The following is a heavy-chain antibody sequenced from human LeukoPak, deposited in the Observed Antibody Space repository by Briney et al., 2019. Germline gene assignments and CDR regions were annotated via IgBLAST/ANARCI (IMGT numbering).Heavy chain of an antibody. V-gene: IGHV1-2*02. Sequence: ASVKVSCKASGGTFSSYTLNWVRQAPGQGLEWMGWINPNSGGTNYAQKFQGRVTMTRDTSMSTAYMELSGLRSDDTAVYYCSRDSGYCSGGSCWYFDFWGQGTLVTVSA. CDR3: SRDSGYCSGGSCWYFDF. J-gene: IGHJ4*02. CDR2: INPNSGGT. D-gene: IGHD2-15*01. CDR1: GGTFSSYT.